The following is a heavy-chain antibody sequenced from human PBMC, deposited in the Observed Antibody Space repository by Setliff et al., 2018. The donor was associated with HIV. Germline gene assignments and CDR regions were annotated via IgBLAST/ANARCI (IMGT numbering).Heavy chain of an antibody. Sequence: SETMSLTCTVSGGSVNSQSDYWTWIRQPAWKGLEWLGHIYISRSTNYNPSFKGRVAMSVDRSKNQFSLKLSSVTAADTAVYHCARARGSTLYINTFDSWGQGTLVTVSS. CDR3: ARARGSTLYINTFDS. V-gene: IGHV4-61*09. J-gene: IGHJ4*02. CDR2: IYISRST. CDR1: GGSVNSQSDY. D-gene: IGHD3-16*01.